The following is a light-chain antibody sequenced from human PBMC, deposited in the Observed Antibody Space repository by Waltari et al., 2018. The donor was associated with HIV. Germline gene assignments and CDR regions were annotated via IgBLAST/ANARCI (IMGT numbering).Light chain of an antibody. J-gene: IGLJ1*01. CDR2: EVN. V-gene: IGLV2-8*01. Sequence: QPALTQPPSASGSPGQSVTISCTVTSRDSGTYTYVSWYQQHPGRAPNLVIDEVNKRPSGVPDRFSGSTSANAASLTVSGLQVADEDDYYCSAYAGNNNYVFGTGTRVTVL. CDR3: SAYAGNNNYV. CDR1: SRDSGTYTY.